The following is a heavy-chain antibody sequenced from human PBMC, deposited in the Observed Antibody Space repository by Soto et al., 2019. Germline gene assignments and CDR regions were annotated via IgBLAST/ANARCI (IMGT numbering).Heavy chain of an antibody. V-gene: IGHV3-30*02. J-gene: IGHJ6*02. CDR3: AGDFWGGYETDYVVDV. CDR1: GFTFSSYD. Sequence: GGSLRLSCAASGFTFSSYDMPWVRQAPGKGLEWVALIRYDGTNIYYADSVKGRFTISRDHSKNTLYLQMNSLRAEDTAVYYCAGDFWGGYETDYVVDVWGQGTTVTVSS. CDR2: IRYDGTNI. D-gene: IGHD3-3*01.